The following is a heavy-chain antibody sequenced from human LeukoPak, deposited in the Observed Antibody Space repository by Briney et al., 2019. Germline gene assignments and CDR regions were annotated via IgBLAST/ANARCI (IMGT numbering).Heavy chain of an antibody. CDR1: GYSFTSYW. CDR3: ARGGYSSPRGWFDP. Sequence: GESLKISCKGSGYSFTSYWIGWVRQAPGQGLEWMGWISAYNGNTNYAQKLQGRVTMTRDTSTSTVYMDLSSLRSEDTAVYYCARGGYSSPRGWFDPWGQGTLVTVSS. V-gene: IGHV1-18*04. D-gene: IGHD6-19*01. J-gene: IGHJ5*02. CDR2: ISAYNGNT.